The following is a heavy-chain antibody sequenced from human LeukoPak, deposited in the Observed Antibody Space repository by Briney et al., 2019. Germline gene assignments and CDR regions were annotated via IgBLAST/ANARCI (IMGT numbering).Heavy chain of an antibody. V-gene: IGHV4-61*02. CDR1: GGSISSGSYY. Sequence: SETLSLTCTVSGGSISSGSYYWRWIRQPAGKGLEWIGRIYTSGSTNYNPSLKSRVTISVDTSKNQFSLKLSSVTAADTAVYYCASRYYDYVWGSYRSPFDYWGQGTLVTVSS. CDR3: ASRYYDYVWGSYRSPFDY. CDR2: IYTSGST. D-gene: IGHD3-16*02. J-gene: IGHJ4*02.